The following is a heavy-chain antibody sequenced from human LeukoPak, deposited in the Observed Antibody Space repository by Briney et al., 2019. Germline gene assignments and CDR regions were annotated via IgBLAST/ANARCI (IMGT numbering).Heavy chain of an antibody. Sequence: SETLSLTCTVSGGSISSGSYYWSWIRQPAGKGLEWIGRIYTSGSTNYNPSLKSRVTISVDRSKNQFSLKLSSVTAADTAVYYCATAGGYGWFDPWGQGTLVTVSS. J-gene: IGHJ5*02. D-gene: IGHD6-25*01. CDR2: IYTSGST. CDR3: ATAGGYGWFDP. CDR1: GGSISSGSYY. V-gene: IGHV4-61*02.